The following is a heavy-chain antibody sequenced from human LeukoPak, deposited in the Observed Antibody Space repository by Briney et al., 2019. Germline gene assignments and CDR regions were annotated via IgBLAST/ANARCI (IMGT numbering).Heavy chain of an antibody. CDR3: ARGDSSGWYVPYYFDY. V-gene: IGHV3-21*01. D-gene: IGHD6-19*01. CDR2: ISSSSSYI. Sequence: GGSLRLSCAASGFTFSSYSMNWVRQAPGKGLEWVSSISSSSSYIYYADSVKGRFTISRDNAKNSLYLQMNSLRAEDTAVYYCARGDSSGWYVPYYFDYWGQGTLVTVFS. J-gene: IGHJ4*02. CDR1: GFTFSSYS.